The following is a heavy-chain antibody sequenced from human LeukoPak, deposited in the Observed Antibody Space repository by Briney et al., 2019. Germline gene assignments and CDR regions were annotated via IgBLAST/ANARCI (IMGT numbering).Heavy chain of an antibody. Sequence: PGGSLRLSCAASGFTFSSYSMNWVRQAPGKGLEWVSSISSSSGYIYYADSVKGRFTISRDNAKNSLYLQMNSLRAEDTAVYYCARDSSGYPDYWGQGTLVTVSS. CDR2: ISSSSGYI. CDR3: ARDSSGYPDY. CDR1: GFTFSSYS. V-gene: IGHV3-21*01. D-gene: IGHD3-22*01. J-gene: IGHJ4*02.